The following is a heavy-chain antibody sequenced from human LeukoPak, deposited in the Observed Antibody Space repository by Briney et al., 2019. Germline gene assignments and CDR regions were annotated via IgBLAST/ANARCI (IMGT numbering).Heavy chain of an antibody. CDR3: ARDLKMGYSSGRYSWGTGSSNDY. D-gene: IGHD6-19*01. V-gene: IGHV1-46*01. J-gene: IGHJ4*02. CDR1: GYTFTSYY. CDR2: INPSGGST. Sequence: ASVKVSCKASGYTFTSYYMHWVRQAPGQGLERMGIINPSGGSTSYAQKFQGRVTMTRDMSTSTVYMELSSLRSDDTAVYYCARDLKMGYSSGRYSWGTGSSNDYWGQGTLVTVSS.